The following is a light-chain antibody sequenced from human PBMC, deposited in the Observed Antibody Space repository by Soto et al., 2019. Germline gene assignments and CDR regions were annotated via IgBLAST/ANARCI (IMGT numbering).Light chain of an antibody. CDR1: TSDFINYNY. Sequence: QSALTQPASLSGSPGQSITISCTGATSDFINYNYVSWYQHHPGKAPQLMIYEVSNRPSGVSSRFSGSKSGNTASLTISGLQPEDEAYYYCSSYTVGTDVVFGGGTKLTVL. CDR3: SSYTVGTDVV. J-gene: IGLJ2*01. V-gene: IGLV2-14*01. CDR2: EVS.